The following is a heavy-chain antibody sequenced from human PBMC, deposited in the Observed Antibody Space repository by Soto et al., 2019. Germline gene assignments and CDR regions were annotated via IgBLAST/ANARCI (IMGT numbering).Heavy chain of an antibody. D-gene: IGHD2-15*01. CDR1: GGSFSGYY. J-gene: IGHJ6*03. Sequence: QVQLQQWGAGLLKPSETLSLTCAVYGGSFSGYYWSWIRQPPGKGLEWIGEINHSRSTNYNPSLKSRVTISVDTSKNQFSLKLSSVTAADTAVYYCARKLVVVAGWLRYYYMDVWGKGTTVTVSS. CDR2: INHSRST. V-gene: IGHV4-34*01. CDR3: ARKLVVVAGWLRYYYMDV.